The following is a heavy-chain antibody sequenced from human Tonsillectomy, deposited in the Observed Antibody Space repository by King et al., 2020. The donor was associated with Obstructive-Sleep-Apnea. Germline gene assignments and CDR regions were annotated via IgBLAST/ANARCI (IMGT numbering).Heavy chain of an antibody. D-gene: IGHD2-2*01. V-gene: IGHV2-5*02. CDR2: IYWDDDK. Sequence: ITLKESGPTLVKPTQTLTLTCTFSGFSLSTTGVSVGWIRQPPGKALEWLALIYWDDDKRYSPSLKSRLTITKDTSKNQVVLTMTNMDPVDTATYFCAHRGYSCSSTRCYTPFFDSWGQGTLVTVSS. CDR3: AHRGYSCSSTRCYTPFFDS. CDR1: GFSLSTTGVS. J-gene: IGHJ4*02.